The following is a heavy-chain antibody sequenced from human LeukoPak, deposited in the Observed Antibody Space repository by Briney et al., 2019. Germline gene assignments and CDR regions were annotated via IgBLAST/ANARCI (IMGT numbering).Heavy chain of an antibody. J-gene: IGHJ4*02. CDR2: TDPGSGGR. D-gene: IGHD1-26*01. V-gene: IGHV1-2*06. Sequence: PGASVKVSCKTSGYTFTDSAYHLHWVRQAPGQGREWMGRTDPGSGGRTYAQNFQGRVTMTWDTSISTAYMELSGLTSDDTALYYCARDNYGSLDYWGQGTQVTVSS. CDR1: GYTFTDSAYH. CDR3: ARDNYGSLDY.